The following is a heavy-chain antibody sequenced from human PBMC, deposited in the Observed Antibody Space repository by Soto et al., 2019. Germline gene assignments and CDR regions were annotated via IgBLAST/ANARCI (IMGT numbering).Heavy chain of an antibody. CDR3: AKLRRGTTGTEGFDP. CDR2: ISNSGGTT. Sequence: EAQLLESGGGLAHQGGSLTLSCAASGVTFSSDAMTWVRQAPGKGLEWLSTISNSGGTTHYADSVKGRFTVSRDNFKSTLYLLMNSLRAEDTALYYCAKLRRGTTGTEGFDPWGQGTLVTVSS. CDR1: GVTFSSDA. V-gene: IGHV3-23*01. D-gene: IGHD1-7*01. J-gene: IGHJ5*02.